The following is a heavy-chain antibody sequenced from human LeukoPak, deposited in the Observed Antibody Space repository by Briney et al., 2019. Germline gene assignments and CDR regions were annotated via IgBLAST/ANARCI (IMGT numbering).Heavy chain of an antibody. J-gene: IGHJ4*02. CDR1: GASISSYY. Sequence: PSETLSLTCNVSGASISSYYWSWIRQPPGKGLEWIGYIYYSGSTKYNPSLKSRVTISVDTSKNQLSLKMRSVTAADTAVYYCARDPGYSYGYGFDDWGQGTLVTVSS. V-gene: IGHV4-59*01. CDR2: IYYSGST. CDR3: ARDPGYSYGYGFDD. D-gene: IGHD5-18*01.